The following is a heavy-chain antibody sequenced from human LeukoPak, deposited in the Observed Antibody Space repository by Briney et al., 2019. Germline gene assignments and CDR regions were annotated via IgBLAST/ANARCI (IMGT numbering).Heavy chain of an antibody. CDR3: ARVDPTRFVDY. D-gene: IGHD1-1*01. V-gene: IGHV4-31*03. CDR2: IYYSGST. CDR1: GGSVSSGSYY. Sequence: SETLSLTCTVSGGSVSSGSYYWSWIRQHPGKGLEWIGYIYYSGSTYYNPSLKSRVTISVDTSKNQFSLKLSSVTAADTAVYYCARVDPTRFVDYWGQGTLVTVSS. J-gene: IGHJ4*02.